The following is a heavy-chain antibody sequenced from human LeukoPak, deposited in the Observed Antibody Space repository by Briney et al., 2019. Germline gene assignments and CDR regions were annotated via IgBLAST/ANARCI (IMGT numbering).Heavy chain of an antibody. J-gene: IGHJ6*03. CDR3: ARDSAAYYYYYYMDV. CDR1: GFTFSSYW. V-gene: IGHV3-7*01. D-gene: IGHD2-15*01. CDR2: IKQDGSEK. Sequence: GGSLRLSCAASGFTFSSYWMSWVRQAPGKGLEWVANIKQDGSEKYYVDSVKGRFTISIDNAKNSLYLQMNSLRAEDTAVYYCARDSAAYYYYYYMDVWGKGTTVTISS.